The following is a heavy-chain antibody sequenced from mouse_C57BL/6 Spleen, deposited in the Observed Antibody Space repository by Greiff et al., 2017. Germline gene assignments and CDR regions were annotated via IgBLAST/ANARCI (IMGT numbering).Heavy chain of an antibody. CDR2: IDPEDGET. CDR1: GFNIKDYY. V-gene: IGHV14-2*01. CDR3: VRNRDYFDY. Sequence: VQLQQSGAELVKPGASVKLSCTASGFNIKDYYMHWVKQRTEQGLEWIGGIDPEDGETNYAQKFQGKATITADTSSNTAYLPLSSLTSEDAAVSYCVRNRDYFDYWGQGTTLTVSS. J-gene: IGHJ2*01.